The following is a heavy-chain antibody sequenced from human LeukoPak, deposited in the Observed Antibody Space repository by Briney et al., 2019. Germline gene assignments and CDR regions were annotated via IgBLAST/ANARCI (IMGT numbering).Heavy chain of an antibody. Sequence: GASVKVSCKASGYTFTSYGISWVRQAPGQGLEWMGWISAYNGNTNYAQKPQGRVTMTTDTSTSTAYMELRSLRSDDTAVYYCARDRRRGYSGYALGYWGQGTLVTVSS. CDR1: GYTFTSYG. J-gene: IGHJ4*02. V-gene: IGHV1-18*01. CDR2: ISAYNGNT. CDR3: ARDRRRGYSGYALGY. D-gene: IGHD5-12*01.